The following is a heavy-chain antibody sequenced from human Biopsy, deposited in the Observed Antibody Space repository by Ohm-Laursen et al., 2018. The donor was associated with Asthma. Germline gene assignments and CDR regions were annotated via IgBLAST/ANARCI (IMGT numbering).Heavy chain of an antibody. Sequence: SETLSLTCSVSGGSVSSDKYYWSWIRQPPGKGLEWIAYIFYSGATNYNPALKSRVAQSIDTSKSQFSLRLNSLSAADTAVYYCARGTIVAGIDYWGRVALVTVSS. V-gene: IGHV4-61*01. D-gene: IGHD5-12*01. J-gene: IGHJ4*02. CDR2: IFYSGAT. CDR3: ARGTIVAGIDY. CDR1: GGSVSSDKYY.